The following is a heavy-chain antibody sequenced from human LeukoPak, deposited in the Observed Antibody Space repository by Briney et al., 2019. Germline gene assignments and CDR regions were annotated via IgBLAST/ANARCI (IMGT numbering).Heavy chain of an antibody. Sequence: TGGSLRLSCAASGFTFSSYGMHWVRQAPGKGLEWVAFIRYDGSNKYYADSVKGRFTISRDNSKDTLHLQMNSLRAEDTAVYYCAKNGEPYYYMDVWGKGTTVTVSS. CDR1: GFTFSSYG. CDR3: AKNGEPYYYMDV. J-gene: IGHJ6*03. D-gene: IGHD1-14*01. CDR2: IRYDGSNK. V-gene: IGHV3-30*02.